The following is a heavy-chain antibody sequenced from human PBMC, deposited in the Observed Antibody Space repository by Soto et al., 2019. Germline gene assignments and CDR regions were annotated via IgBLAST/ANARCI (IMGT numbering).Heavy chain of an antibody. CDR1: GFTVSNNY. Sequence: GSLRLSCAASGFTVSNNYMTWVRQAPGKGLEWVSIIYSGGSTYYADSVKGRFTISRDNSKNTLNLQMSSLRAEDTAVYYCARMGNPSAYHPRYYYGMDVWGQGTTVTVSS. J-gene: IGHJ6*02. D-gene: IGHD3-22*01. CDR2: IYSGGST. CDR3: ARMGNPSAYHPRYYYGMDV. V-gene: IGHV3-53*01.